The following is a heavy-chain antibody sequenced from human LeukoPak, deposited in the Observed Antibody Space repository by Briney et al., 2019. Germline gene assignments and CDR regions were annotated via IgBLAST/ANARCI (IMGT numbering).Heavy chain of an antibody. Sequence: SETLSLTCTVSGGSISSYYWSWIRQPPGKGLEWIGYIYTSGSTNYNPSLKSRVTISVDTSKNQFSLKLSSVTAADTAVYYCARQRSGGYYYVHWGQGTLVTVSS. CDR1: GGSISSYY. V-gene: IGHV4-4*09. CDR3: ARQRSGGYYYVH. J-gene: IGHJ4*02. CDR2: IYTSGST. D-gene: IGHD3-22*01.